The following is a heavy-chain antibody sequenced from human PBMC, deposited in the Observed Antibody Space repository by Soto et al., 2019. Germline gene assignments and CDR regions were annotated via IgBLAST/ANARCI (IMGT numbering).Heavy chain of an antibody. CDR3: ARGYYYDSSGYYGPLGY. D-gene: IGHD3-22*01. V-gene: IGHV3-74*01. Sequence: EVQLVESGGGLVQPGGSLRLSCAASGFTFSSYWMHWVRQAPGKGLVWVSRINSDGSSTSYADSVKGRFTISRDNAKNTLYLQMNSLRAEDTAVYYCARGYYYDSSGYYGPLGYWGQGTLVTVSS. CDR2: INSDGSST. CDR1: GFTFSSYW. J-gene: IGHJ4*02.